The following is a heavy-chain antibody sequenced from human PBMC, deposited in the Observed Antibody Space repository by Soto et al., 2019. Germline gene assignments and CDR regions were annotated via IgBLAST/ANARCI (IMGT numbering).Heavy chain of an antibody. V-gene: IGHV3-30*18. CDR1: GFTFSTYG. Sequence: QVQLVESGGGVVQPGRSLRLSCAASGFTFSTYGMHWVRQAPGKGLEWVAVISYDGSHKSYGDSVKGRFTISRDNSKNTMYLQMNSLRAEDTAVYYCAKETVWEILEGYFEYWGQGTLVTFSS. D-gene: IGHD1-26*01. J-gene: IGHJ4*02. CDR3: AKETVWEILEGYFEY. CDR2: ISYDGSHK.